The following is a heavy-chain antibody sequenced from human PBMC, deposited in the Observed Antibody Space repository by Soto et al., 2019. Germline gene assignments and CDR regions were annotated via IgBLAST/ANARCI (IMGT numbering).Heavy chain of an antibody. D-gene: IGHD1-26*01. CDR2: MGYNGFT. Sequence: SETLSHTCTISGGPMNNYYCSWFRQPRGQGLEWIGYMGYNGFTRYNPSLRSRVAISLDTAKNQFPLNLSSVTAADTALYYCARQGTAELQSFADFRRQAITITVS. CDR3: ARQGTAELQSFADF. J-gene: IGHJ6*02. CDR1: GGPMNNYY. V-gene: IGHV4-59*08.